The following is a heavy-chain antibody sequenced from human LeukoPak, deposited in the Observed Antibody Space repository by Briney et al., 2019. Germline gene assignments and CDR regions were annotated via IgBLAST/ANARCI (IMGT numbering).Heavy chain of an antibody. CDR2: INPNGGST. D-gene: IGHD5-18*01. CDR1: RFTFNNYA. Sequence: GGSLRLSRAASRFTFNNYAMTWVRQAPGRGLEWVSTINPNGGSTYYADSVKGRFTISRDNSKNTLYLEMNSLRAVDTAVYYCARFGGYTYAYPFDFWGQGTMVIVSS. V-gene: IGHV3-23*01. J-gene: IGHJ3*01. CDR3: ARFGGYTYAYPFDF.